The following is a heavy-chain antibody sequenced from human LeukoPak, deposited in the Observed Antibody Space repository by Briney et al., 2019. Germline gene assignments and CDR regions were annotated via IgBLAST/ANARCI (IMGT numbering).Heavy chain of an antibody. CDR1: GYTFTGYY. Sequence: ASVEVSCKASGYTFTGYYMHWVRQAPGQGLEWMGWINLNSGGTNYAQKFQGRVTMTRDTSISTAYMELSRLRSDDTAVYYCALVVAATTIDYWGQGTLVTVSS. V-gene: IGHV1-2*02. J-gene: IGHJ4*02. D-gene: IGHD2-15*01. CDR3: ALVVAATTIDY. CDR2: INLNSGGT.